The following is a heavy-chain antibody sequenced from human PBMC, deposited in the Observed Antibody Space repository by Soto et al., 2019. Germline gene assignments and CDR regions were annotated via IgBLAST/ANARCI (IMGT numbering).Heavy chain of an antibody. J-gene: IGHJ6*02. D-gene: IGHD5-18*01. Sequence: PSETLSLTCAVYGGSFSGYYWSWIRQPPGKGLEWIGEINHSGSTNYNPSLKSRVTISVDTSKNQFSLKLSSVTAADTAVYYCARDTRGQLWSRRHYYGMDVWGQGTTVTVSS. CDR1: GGSFSGYY. V-gene: IGHV4-34*01. CDR2: INHSGST. CDR3: ARDTRGQLWSRRHYYGMDV.